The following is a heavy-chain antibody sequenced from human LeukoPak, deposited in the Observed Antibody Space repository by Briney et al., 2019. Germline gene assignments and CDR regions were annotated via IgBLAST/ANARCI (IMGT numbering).Heavy chain of an antibody. Sequence: GGSLRLSCAASGFTFSSYSMNWVRQAPGKGLEWISSISSSSSYIYYADSVKGRFTISRDNAKNSLYLQMNSLRAEDTAVYYCASIVYSGYDSNDYWGQGTLVTVSS. D-gene: IGHD5-12*01. CDR1: GFTFSSYS. V-gene: IGHV3-21*01. J-gene: IGHJ4*02. CDR2: ISSSSSYI. CDR3: ASIVYSGYDSNDY.